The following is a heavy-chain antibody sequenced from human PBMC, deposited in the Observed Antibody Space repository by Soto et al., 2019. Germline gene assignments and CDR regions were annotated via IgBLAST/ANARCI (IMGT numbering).Heavy chain of an antibody. CDR1: GFTFSDYA. D-gene: IGHD6-19*01. CDR2: VSHDGRNT. J-gene: IGHJ4*02. V-gene: IGHV3-30*18. CDR3: AKGGRQWLVTSDFNY. Sequence: VQLVESGGGVVQPGRSLRLSCAASGFTFSDYAMQWVRQAPGKGLEWVAVVSHDGRNTHYADSVKGRFNISRDSSQNTGSLAMNSLRAEDTAVYYCAKGGRQWLVTSDFNYWGQGALVTVSS.